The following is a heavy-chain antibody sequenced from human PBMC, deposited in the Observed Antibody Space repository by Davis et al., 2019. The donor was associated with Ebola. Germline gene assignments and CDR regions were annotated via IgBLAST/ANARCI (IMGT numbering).Heavy chain of an antibody. V-gene: IGHV3-21*01. CDR2: ISISSAFI. CDR1: GFTFSTYT. D-gene: IGHD3-16*01. J-gene: IGHJ6*02. Sequence: GGSLRLSCAASGFTFSTYTMTWVRQAPGKGLEWVSSISISSAFIYYAGSVRVRFTVSRDNAKNSLSLKMNSLRAEDTAVYYCARDRPLDFFFGDYYGMDVWGQGTTVTVSS. CDR3: ARDRPLDFFFGDYYGMDV.